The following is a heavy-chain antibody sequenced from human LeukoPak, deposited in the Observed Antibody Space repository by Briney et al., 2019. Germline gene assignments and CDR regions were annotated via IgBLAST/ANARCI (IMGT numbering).Heavy chain of an antibody. CDR1: GDSINSLDL. D-gene: IGHD3-22*01. J-gene: IGHJ4*02. V-gene: IGHV4-4*02. Sequence: PSGTLSLTCTVSGDSINSLDLWSWVRQPPGKGLEWIGEMYLSGTTHSNPSVKSRVTISIDKSKNQFFLNLSSVTAADTAVYYCASRGGRSGYHYIGYWGQGTLVTVSS. CDR2: MYLSGTT. CDR3: ASRGGRSGYHYIGY.